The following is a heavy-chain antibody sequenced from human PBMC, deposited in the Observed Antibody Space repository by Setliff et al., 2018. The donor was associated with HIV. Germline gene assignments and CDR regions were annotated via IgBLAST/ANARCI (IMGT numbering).Heavy chain of an antibody. CDR1: GYSFINYG. D-gene: IGHD3-9*01. Sequence: ASVKVSCKASGYSFINYGISWVRQAPGQGLEWMGWISAYTGHTDYASRLLGRVTLTTDTSTSTAYVELRSLSSDDTAVYFCARARLQGIVTAVGPRDNCLDPWGQGTRVTVS. V-gene: IGHV1-18*01. J-gene: IGHJ5*02. CDR3: ARARLQGIVTAVGPRDNCLDP. CDR2: ISAYTGHT.